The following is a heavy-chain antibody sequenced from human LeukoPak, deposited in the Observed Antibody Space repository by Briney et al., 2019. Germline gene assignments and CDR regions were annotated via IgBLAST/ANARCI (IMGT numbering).Heavy chain of an antibody. CDR1: GGSISNYY. V-gene: IGHV4-59*08. J-gene: IGHJ4*02. D-gene: IGHD2-21*02. CDR2: IYYSGST. CDR3: ARHGVTALLFDY. Sequence: TPSETLSLTCTVSGGSISNYYWSWIRQPPGKGLEWIGYIYYSGSTNYNPSLKSRVTISVDTSKNQFSLKLSSVTAADTAVYYCARHGVTALLFDYWGQGTLVTVSS.